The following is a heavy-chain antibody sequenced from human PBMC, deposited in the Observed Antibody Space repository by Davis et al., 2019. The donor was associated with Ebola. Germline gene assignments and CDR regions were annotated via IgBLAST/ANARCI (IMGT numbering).Heavy chain of an antibody. CDR1: GFTFSSYS. D-gene: IGHD3-22*01. CDR3: ARSTHPYYYDSSGYYVGSPYGMDV. J-gene: IGHJ6*02. CDR2: ISSSSSYI. V-gene: IGHV3-21*04. Sequence: GGSLRLSCAASGFTFSSYSMNWVRQAPGKGLEWVSSISSSSSYIYHADSVKGRFTISRDNAKNSLYLQMNSLRAEDTAVYYCARSTHPYYYDSSGYYVGSPYGMDVWGQGATVTVSS.